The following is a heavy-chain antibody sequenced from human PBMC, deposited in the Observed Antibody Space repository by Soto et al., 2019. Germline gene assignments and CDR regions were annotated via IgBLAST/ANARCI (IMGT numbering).Heavy chain of an antibody. CDR3: ARDRRSTRDYYDSSGLPLYYYYGMDV. CDR2: IYYSGST. V-gene: IGHV4-31*03. D-gene: IGHD3-22*01. Sequence: SSETLSLTCTVSGGSISSGGYYWSWIRQHPGKGLEWIGYIYYSGSTYYNPSLKSRVTISVDTSKNQFSLKLSSVTAADTAVYYCARDRRSTRDYYDSSGLPLYYYYGMDVWGQGTTVTVSS. J-gene: IGHJ6*02. CDR1: GGSISSGGYY.